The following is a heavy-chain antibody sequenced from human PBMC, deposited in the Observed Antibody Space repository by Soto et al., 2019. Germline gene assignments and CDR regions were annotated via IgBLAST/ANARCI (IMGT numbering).Heavy chain of an antibody. D-gene: IGHD6-13*01. CDR2: INAGNGNT. CDR1: GYSFTTFA. CDR3: ATIGGSIAEAGRYYFYDGVDV. V-gene: IGHV1-3*01. Sequence: QVHLVQSGAEMEKPGASVKVSCEASGYSFTTFAIHWVRQAPGQGLEWLGWINAGNGNTKSSQKFQGRVTLTSDPSATTAYMVLSSLMSEDATVYYCATIGGSIAEAGRYYFYDGVDVCGQATTVTVSS. J-gene: IGHJ6*02.